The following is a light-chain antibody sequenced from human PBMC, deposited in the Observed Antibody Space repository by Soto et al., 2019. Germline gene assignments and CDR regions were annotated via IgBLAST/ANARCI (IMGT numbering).Light chain of an antibody. Sequence: DIQMTQSPSSLSASVGDRVTITCRASQSIRGYLNWYQQKPGKAPKLLIYEATNLQSGVPSRFSGSGSGTXXXLXXXXLQPEDFATYHCQQSYSSLYSFGQGTKLEIK. CDR1: QSIRGY. CDR2: EAT. V-gene: IGKV1-39*01. J-gene: IGKJ2*03. CDR3: QQSYSSLYS.